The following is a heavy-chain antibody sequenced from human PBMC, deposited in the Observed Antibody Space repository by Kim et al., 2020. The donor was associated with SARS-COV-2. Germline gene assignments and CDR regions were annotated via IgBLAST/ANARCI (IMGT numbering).Heavy chain of an antibody. Sequence: GGSLRLSCSGSGFTFGDHAMDWVRQTPGKGLEWVGFIRRKVHGETTAYAASVKSRITISRDESTHIVYLQMSSLASEDTAVYYCTRENRLYYFDLWGKGTLVTVSS. D-gene: IGHD3-16*02. J-gene: IGHJ4*02. CDR1: GFTFGDHA. V-gene: IGHV3-49*04. CDR2: IRRKVHGETT. CDR3: TRENRLYYFDL.